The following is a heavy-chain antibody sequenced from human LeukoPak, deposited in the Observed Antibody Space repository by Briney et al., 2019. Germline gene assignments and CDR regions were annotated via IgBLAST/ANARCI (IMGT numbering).Heavy chain of an antibody. CDR3: ARGAAGNQLELRPFDY. D-gene: IGHD1-7*01. V-gene: IGHV1-2*02. J-gene: IGHJ4*02. Sequence: ASVKVSCKASGYTFTSYDINWVRQAPGQGLEWMGWINPNSGGTNYAQKFQGRVTMTRDTSISTAYMELSRLRSDDTAVYYCARGAAGNQLELRPFDYWGQGTLVTVSS. CDR2: INPNSGGT. CDR1: GYTFTSYD.